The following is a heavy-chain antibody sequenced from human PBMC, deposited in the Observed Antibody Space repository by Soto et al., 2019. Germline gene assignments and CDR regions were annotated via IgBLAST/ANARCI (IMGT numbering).Heavy chain of an antibody. J-gene: IGHJ4*02. Sequence: SETLSLTCAVYGGSFSGYYWTWIRQPPGTGLEWIGEINHSGSTNYNPSLKSRVTISVDTSKNQFSLKLTSVTAADTAVYYCAREKITGIFDYWGQGNLVTVAS. V-gene: IGHV4-34*01. CDR2: INHSGST. CDR3: AREKITGIFDY. D-gene: IGHD2-8*02. CDR1: GGSFSGYY.